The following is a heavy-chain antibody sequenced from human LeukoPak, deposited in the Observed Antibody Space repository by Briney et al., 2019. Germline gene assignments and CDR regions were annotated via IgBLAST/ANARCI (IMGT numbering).Heavy chain of an antibody. CDR3: ARGSFRRGSYHFDY. J-gene: IGHJ4*02. Sequence: GGSLRLSCAASGFTFSSYDMHWVRQATGKGLEWVSAIGTAGDTYYPGSVKGPFTISRENAKNSLYLQMNSLRAGDTAVYYCARGSFRRGSYHFDYWGEGTLVT. V-gene: IGHV3-13*01. CDR2: IGTAGDT. D-gene: IGHD1-26*01. CDR1: GFTFSSYD.